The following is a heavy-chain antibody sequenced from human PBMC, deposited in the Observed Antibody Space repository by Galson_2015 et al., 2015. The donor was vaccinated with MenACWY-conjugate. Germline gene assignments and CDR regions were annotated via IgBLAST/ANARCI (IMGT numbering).Heavy chain of an antibody. V-gene: IGHV5-51*01. CDR1: GSRFSNYW. CDR3: ARHRAAGGGYYYGMDV. J-gene: IGHJ6*02. Sequence: QSGAEVKKAGESLEISCKTSGSRFSNYWIAWVRQMPGKGLEWMGIINPGDSDTRYSPSLQGQVTISVDKSMSTAYLQWSSLKASDTAMYYCARHRAAGGGYYYGMDVWGQGTTVTVSS. CDR2: INPGDSDT. D-gene: IGHD6-13*01.